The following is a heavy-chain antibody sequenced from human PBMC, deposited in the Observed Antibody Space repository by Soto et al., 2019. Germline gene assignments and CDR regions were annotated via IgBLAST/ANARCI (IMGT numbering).Heavy chain of an antibody. Sequence: ASETLPLTCTVSGGSISSYDWSWIRQPPEKGLEWIGFIHRSGSTNYNPSLKSRVTISVDTSKNQFSLKLSSVTAADTGMYYCARYCTTARCLDQWGQGALVTVSS. D-gene: IGHD2-8*01. CDR1: GGSISSYD. J-gene: IGHJ4*02. V-gene: IGHV4-59*08. CDR3: ARYCTTARCLDQ. CDR2: IHRSGST.